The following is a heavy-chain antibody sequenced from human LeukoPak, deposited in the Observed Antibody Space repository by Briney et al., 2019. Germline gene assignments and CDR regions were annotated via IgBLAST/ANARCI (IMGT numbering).Heavy chain of an antibody. V-gene: IGHV4-38-2*01. CDR1: GGSLSGYS. Sequence: PSETLSLTCAVYGGSLSGYSWSWIRQTPGKGLEWIGSIYHSGSTYYNPSLKSRVTISVDTSKNQFSLKLSSVTAADTAVYYCATMYYDFWSGSIPNYYMDVWGKGTTVTVSS. CDR2: IYHSGST. J-gene: IGHJ6*03. D-gene: IGHD3-3*01. CDR3: ATMYYDFWSGSIPNYYMDV.